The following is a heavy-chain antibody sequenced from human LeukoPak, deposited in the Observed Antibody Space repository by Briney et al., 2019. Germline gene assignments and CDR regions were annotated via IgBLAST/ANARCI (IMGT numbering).Heavy chain of an antibody. CDR2: IYYSGST. CDR1: GGSISSGGYY. CDR3: ARHTSRDEITFGGVIVLYYFDY. Sequence: SETLSLTCTVSGGSISSGGYYWSWIHQHPGKGVEWIGYIYYSGSTYYNPSLKSRVTISVDTSKNQFSLKLSSVTAADTAVYYCARHTSRDEITFGGVIVLYYFDYWGQGTLVTVSS. V-gene: IGHV4-31*03. J-gene: IGHJ4*02. D-gene: IGHD3-16*02.